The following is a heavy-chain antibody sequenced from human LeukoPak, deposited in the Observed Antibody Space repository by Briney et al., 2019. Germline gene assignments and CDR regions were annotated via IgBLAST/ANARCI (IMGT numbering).Heavy chain of an antibody. D-gene: IGHD3-3*01. CDR1: GFTFSSYA. V-gene: IGHV3-23*01. J-gene: IGHJ4*02. CDR2: ISGSGGST. CDR3: AKDLEFYVYYDFWSGYYGFDY. Sequence: PGGSLRLSCAASGFTFSSYAMSWVRQAPGKGLEWVSAISGSGGSTYYADSVKGRFTISRDNSKNTLYLQMNSLRAEGTAVYYCAKDLEFYVYYDFWSGYYGFDYWGQGTLVTVSS.